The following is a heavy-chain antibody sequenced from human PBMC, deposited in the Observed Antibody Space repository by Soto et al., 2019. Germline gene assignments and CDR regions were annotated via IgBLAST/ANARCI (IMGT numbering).Heavy chain of an antibody. J-gene: IGHJ5*02. CDR1: GYSFTTYW. CDR3: ARLGIAAAGNPGP. CDR2: IDPSDSYT. V-gene: IGHV5-10-1*01. D-gene: IGHD6-13*01. Sequence: ESLKLSCKGSGYSFTTYWISWVRQMPGKGLEWMGRIDPSDSYTNYSPSFQGHVTISADKSISTAYLQWSSLKASDTAMYYCARLGIAAAGNPGPWGQGXLVTVSS.